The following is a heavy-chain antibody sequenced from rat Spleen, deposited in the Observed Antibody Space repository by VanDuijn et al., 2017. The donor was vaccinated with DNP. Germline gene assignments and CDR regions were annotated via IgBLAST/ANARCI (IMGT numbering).Heavy chain of an antibody. CDR2: ISSDVTNT. Sequence: EVQLVESGGGLVRPGRSLKLSCAASGFSFSNYHMAWVRQAPTKGLEWVASISSDVTNTYYGNSVKGRFTISRDNAKNTLYLQMNSLRSEDMATYYCVRWNSGHFDYWGQGVMVPVSS. D-gene: IGHD4-3*01. J-gene: IGHJ2*01. V-gene: IGHV5-22*01. CDR1: GFSFSNYH. CDR3: VRWNSGHFDY.